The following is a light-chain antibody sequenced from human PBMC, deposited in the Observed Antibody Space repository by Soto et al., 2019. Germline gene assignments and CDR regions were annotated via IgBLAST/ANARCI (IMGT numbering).Light chain of an antibody. CDR2: GVS. Sequence: EIVLTQSPGTLSLSPGERATLSCRASQSLSNIFLAWYQQKPGQAPRLLIYGVSSRATGIPDRFSGSGSASGTDFTLTISRLEPEDFAVYYCQQYRDSPHTFGQGTKLEIK. CDR1: QSLSNIF. V-gene: IGKV3-20*01. J-gene: IGKJ2*01. CDR3: QQYRDSPHT.